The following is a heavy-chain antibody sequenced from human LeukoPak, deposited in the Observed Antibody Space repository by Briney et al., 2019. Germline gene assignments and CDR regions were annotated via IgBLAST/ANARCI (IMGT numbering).Heavy chain of an antibody. Sequence: SETLSLTCTVSHGSISSYYWSWVRQPPGKGLEWIGYIYYSGSTNYNPSLKSRVTISVDTSKNQFSLKLSSMTAADTAVYYCARERSGYDPFFFDYWGQGILITVSS. CDR2: IYYSGST. D-gene: IGHD5-12*01. CDR3: ARERSGYDPFFFDY. V-gene: IGHV4-59*01. J-gene: IGHJ4*02. CDR1: HGSISSYY.